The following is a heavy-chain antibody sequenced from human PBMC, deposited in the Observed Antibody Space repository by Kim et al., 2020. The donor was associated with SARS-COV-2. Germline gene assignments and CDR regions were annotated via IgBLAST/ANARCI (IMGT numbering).Heavy chain of an antibody. CDR3: ARAIAAAGTRISAGIDY. Sequence: GGSLRLSCAASGFTFSSYAMHWVRQAPGKGLEWVAVISYDGSNKYYADSVKGRFTISRDNSKNTLYLQMNSLRAEDTAVYYCARAIAAAGTRISAGIDYWVQGTLVTVSS. D-gene: IGHD6-13*01. CDR2: ISYDGSNK. J-gene: IGHJ4*02. CDR1: GFTFSSYA. V-gene: IGHV3-30*04.